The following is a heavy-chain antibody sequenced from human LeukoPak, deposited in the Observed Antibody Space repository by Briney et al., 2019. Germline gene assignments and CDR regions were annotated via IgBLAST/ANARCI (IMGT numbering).Heavy chain of an antibody. CDR1: GFTFSSYG. Sequence: PGRSLRLSCAASGFTFSSYGMHWVRQAPGKGLEWVAVIWYDGSNKYYADSVEGRFTISRDNSKNTLYLQMNSLRAEDTAVYYCARDYDILSIPPRYGMDVWGKGTTVTVSS. D-gene: IGHD3-9*01. CDR2: IWYDGSNK. J-gene: IGHJ6*04. CDR3: ARDYDILSIPPRYGMDV. V-gene: IGHV3-33*01.